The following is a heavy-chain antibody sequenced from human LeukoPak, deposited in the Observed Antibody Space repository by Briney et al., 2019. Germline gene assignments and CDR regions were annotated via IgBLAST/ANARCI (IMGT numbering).Heavy chain of an antibody. CDR2: IDGSGGST. V-gene: IGHV3-23*01. J-gene: IGHJ4*02. CDR1: GFTFSSYA. Sequence: GGSLRLSCAASGFTFSSYAMSWVRQAPGKGLEWVSVIDGSGGSTSYADSVKGRFTISRDNSKNTLNLQMNSLRAEDTAVYYCARGSRWLQLGPFDYWGQGTLVTVSS. D-gene: IGHD5-24*01. CDR3: ARGSRWLQLGPFDY.